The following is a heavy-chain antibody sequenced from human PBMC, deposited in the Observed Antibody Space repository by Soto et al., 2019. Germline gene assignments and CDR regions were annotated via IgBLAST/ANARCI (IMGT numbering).Heavy chain of an antibody. CDR3: AHRTTTVTWWFDP. J-gene: IGHJ5*02. V-gene: IGHV2-5*02. D-gene: IGHD4-17*01. Sequence: QFTLKESGPTLVKPTQTLTLTCTFSGFSLTTRGVGVGWIRQPPGKPLEWLALIYWDDDTRYSPSLKSRLAITKDTSKNQVVLTMSNIDPADTGTYFCAHRTTTVTWWFDPWGQGTLVTVSS. CDR1: GFSLTTRGVG. CDR2: IYWDDDT.